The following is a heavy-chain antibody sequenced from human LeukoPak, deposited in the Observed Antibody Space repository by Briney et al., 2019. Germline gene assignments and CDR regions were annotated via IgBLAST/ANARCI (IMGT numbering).Heavy chain of an antibody. CDR3: ARGECSGGSCYDDFDY. J-gene: IGHJ4*02. CDR1: GYTFTGYY. V-gene: IGHV1-2*02. CDR2: INPNSGGT. D-gene: IGHD2-15*01. Sequence: GASAKVSCKASGYTFTGYYMHWVRQAPGQGLEWMGWINPNSGGTNYAQKFQGRVTMTRDTSISTAYMELSRLRSDDTAVYYCARGECSGGSCYDDFDYWGQGTLVTVSS.